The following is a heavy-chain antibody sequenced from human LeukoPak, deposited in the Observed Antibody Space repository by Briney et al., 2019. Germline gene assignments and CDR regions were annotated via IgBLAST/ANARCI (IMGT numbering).Heavy chain of an antibody. CDR3: ARVGHSSSTACFIDY. CDR1: GFTFSHYW. V-gene: IGHV3-74*01. J-gene: IGHJ4*02. CDR2: IESDGGRT. Sequence: GGSLRLSSAASGFTFSHYWMHWVRQAPGQGLVWVSRIESDGGRTDYADSLKGRFTISRDNAKNTLYLEMNSLRAEDTAVYYCARVGHSSSTACFIDYWGQGTLVTVSS. D-gene: IGHD2-2*01.